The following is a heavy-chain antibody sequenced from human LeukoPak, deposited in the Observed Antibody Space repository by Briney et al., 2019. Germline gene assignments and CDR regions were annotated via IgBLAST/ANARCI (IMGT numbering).Heavy chain of an antibody. V-gene: IGHV3-30*02. J-gene: IGHJ4*02. D-gene: IGHD5-24*01. CDR3: AGGYNHFDY. CDR2: TPYDRNDK. Sequence: PGGSLRLSCVASGFTFSSYGMHWVRQAPGKWLEWVAFTPYDRNDKFYADSVKGRFTISRDNSKNTLYLQMNSLRPEDTAVYYCAGGYNHFDYWGQGTLVTVSS. CDR1: GFTFSSYG.